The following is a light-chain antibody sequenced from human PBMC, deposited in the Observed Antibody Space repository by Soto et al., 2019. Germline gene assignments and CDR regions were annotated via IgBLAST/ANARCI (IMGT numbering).Light chain of an antibody. CDR3: QAWDSSTVV. J-gene: IGLJ2*01. CDR2: QDT. Sequence: SYELTQPPSVSVSPGQTASITCSGHKLGNKYACWYQQKPGQSPVLLIYQDTKRPSGIPERFSGSNSGNTATLTISGTQAMDEADYCCQAWDSSTVVFGGGTKLTVL. V-gene: IGLV3-1*01. CDR1: KLGNKY.